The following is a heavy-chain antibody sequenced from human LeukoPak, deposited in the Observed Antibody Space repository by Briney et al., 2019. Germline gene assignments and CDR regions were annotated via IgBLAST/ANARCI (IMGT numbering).Heavy chain of an antibody. CDR2: IYSGGST. J-gene: IGHJ5*02. CDR1: GFTVSSNY. CDR3: ARVIRAYCGGDCYTFDP. Sequence: GGSLRLSCAASGFTVSSNYMSWVRQAPGKGLEWVSVIYSGGSTYYADSVKGRFTISRDNSKNTLYLQMNSLRAEDTAVYYCARVIRAYCGGDCYTFDPWGQGTLVTVSS. D-gene: IGHD2-21*02. V-gene: IGHV3-53*01.